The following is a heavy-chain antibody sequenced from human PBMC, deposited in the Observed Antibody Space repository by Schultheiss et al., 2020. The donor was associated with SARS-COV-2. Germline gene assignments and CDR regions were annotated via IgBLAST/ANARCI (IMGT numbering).Heavy chain of an antibody. CDR3: ARLDQAAAGSGWFDP. CDR2: IDPSDSYT. D-gene: IGHD6-13*01. J-gene: IGHJ5*02. V-gene: IGHV5-10-1*01. CDR1: GYSFTSYW. Sequence: GGSLRLSCKGSGYSFTSYWIGWVRQMPGKGLEWMGRIDPSDSYTNYSPSFQGHVTISADKSISTAYLQWSSLKASDTAMYYCARLDQAAAGSGWFDPWGQGTLVTVSS.